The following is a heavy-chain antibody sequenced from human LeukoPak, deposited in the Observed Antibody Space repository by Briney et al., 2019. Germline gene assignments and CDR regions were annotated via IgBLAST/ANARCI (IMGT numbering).Heavy chain of an antibody. J-gene: IGHJ6*03. Sequence: PGGSLRLSCAVSGFTFSSYWMSWVRQAPGKGLEWVANIKQDGSEKYYVDSVKGRFTISRDNAKNSLYLQMNGLRAEDTAVYYCARDQALLWFGELNGYMDVWGKGTTVTISS. CDR3: ARDQALLWFGELNGYMDV. CDR1: GFTFSSYW. D-gene: IGHD3-10*01. V-gene: IGHV3-7*01. CDR2: IKQDGSEK.